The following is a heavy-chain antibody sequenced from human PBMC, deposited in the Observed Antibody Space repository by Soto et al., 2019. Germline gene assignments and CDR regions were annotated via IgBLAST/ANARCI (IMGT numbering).Heavy chain of an antibody. J-gene: IGHJ6*03. D-gene: IGHD4-4*01. V-gene: IGHV3-23*01. CDR1: GFTFSSYA. CDR3: AKAYSNAYYYYYYMDV. CDR2: ISGSGGST. Sequence: GGSLRLSCAASGFTFSSYAMSWVRQAPGKGLEWVSAISGSGGSTYYADSVKGRFTISRDNSKNTLYLQMNSLRAEDTAVYYCAKAYSNAYYYYYYMDVWGKGTTVTVSS.